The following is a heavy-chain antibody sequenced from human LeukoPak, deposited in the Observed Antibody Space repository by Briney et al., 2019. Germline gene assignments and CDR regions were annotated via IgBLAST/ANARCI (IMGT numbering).Heavy chain of an antibody. D-gene: IGHD6-6*01. J-gene: IGHJ3*02. Sequence: GGSLRLSCVASGFTFSSYAINWVRQVPGKGLEWVSAISGSGGSTFYVDSVKGRFTISRDNSKNTLYLQMNSLRAEDTAVYYCAMSYSSSSVVAFDIWGQGTMVTVSS. CDR2: ISGSGGST. CDR3: AMSYSSSSVVAFDI. V-gene: IGHV3-23*01. CDR1: GFTFSSYA.